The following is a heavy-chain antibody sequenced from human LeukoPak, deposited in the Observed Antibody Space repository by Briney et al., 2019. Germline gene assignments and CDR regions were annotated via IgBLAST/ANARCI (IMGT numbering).Heavy chain of an antibody. CDR1: GFTFSSYA. CDR2: ISGSGGST. V-gene: IGHV3-23*01. D-gene: IGHD4-17*01. CDR3: AKGDRPTTTVTTTIDY. J-gene: IGHJ4*02. Sequence: GGSLRLSCAASGFTFSSYAMSWVRQAPGKGLEWVSAISGSGGSTYYADSVKGRFTISRDNSKNSLYLQMNSLRAEDTALYYCAKGDRPTTTVTTTIDYWGQGTLVTVSS.